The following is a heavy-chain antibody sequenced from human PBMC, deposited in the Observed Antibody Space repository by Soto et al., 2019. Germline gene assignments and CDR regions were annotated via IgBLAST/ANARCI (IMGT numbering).Heavy chain of an antibody. V-gene: IGHV4-39*01. D-gene: IGHD3-10*01. CDR1: GGSISSSSYY. CDR2: IYYSGST. CDR3: AIRDYFCSGSYYKRWWFDP. Sequence: QLQLQESGPGLVKPSETLSLTCTVSGGSISSSSYYWGWIRQPPGKGLEWIGSIYYSGSTHYNPSPNRLFPISVDTSKNQFSLKLSPVTPADTAVYFCAIRDYFCSGSYYKRWWFDPWGQGTLVTVSS. J-gene: IGHJ5*02.